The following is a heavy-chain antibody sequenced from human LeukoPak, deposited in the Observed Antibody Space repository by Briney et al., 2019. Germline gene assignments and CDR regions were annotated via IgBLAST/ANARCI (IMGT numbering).Heavy chain of an antibody. Sequence: PSETLSLTCTVSGYSISSGYYWGWIRQPPGKGLEWIGSIYHSGSTYYNPSLKSRVAISVDTSKNQFSLKLSSVTAADTAVYCCARDHVNWFDPWGQGTLVTVSS. J-gene: IGHJ5*02. CDR3: ARDHVNWFDP. V-gene: IGHV4-38-2*02. CDR2: IYHSGST. CDR1: GYSISSGYY.